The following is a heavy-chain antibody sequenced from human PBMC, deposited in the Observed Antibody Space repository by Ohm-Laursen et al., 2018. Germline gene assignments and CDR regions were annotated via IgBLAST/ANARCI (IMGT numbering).Heavy chain of an antibody. Sequence: SLRLSCSASGFTFSDCGMHWVRQTPGKGLEWVAVFSYDGSDKHYADSVKGRFTISRDNSKNTLDLQMNSLRPEDTTVYYCVKESSTGYYRTADYWGQGTLVTVSS. CDR3: VKESSTGYYRTADY. V-gene: IGHV3-30*18. CDR1: GFTFSDCG. CDR2: FSYDGSDK. D-gene: IGHD3-9*01. J-gene: IGHJ4*02.